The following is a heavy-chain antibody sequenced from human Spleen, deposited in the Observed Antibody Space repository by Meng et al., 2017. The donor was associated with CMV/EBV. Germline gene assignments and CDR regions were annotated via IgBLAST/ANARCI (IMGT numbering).Heavy chain of an antibody. CDR1: EFTFSSYG. V-gene: IGHV3-48*03. J-gene: IGHJ4*02. Sequence: GESLKISCAASEFTFSSYGMNWVRQAPGKGLEWVSYISSSGTTIYYADSVKGRFTISRDNAKNSLYLQMNSLRAEDTAVYYCARDLLEGATIYWGQGTLVTVSS. D-gene: IGHD1-26*01. CDR2: ISSSGTTI. CDR3: ARDLLEGATIY.